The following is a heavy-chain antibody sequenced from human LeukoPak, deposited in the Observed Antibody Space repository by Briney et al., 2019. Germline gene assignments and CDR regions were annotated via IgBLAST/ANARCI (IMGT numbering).Heavy chain of an antibody. CDR3: ARGWAAIPD. CDR1: GFTFTSYA. Sequence: GGSLRLSCAVSGFTFTSYAISWVRQAPGKGLEWVSTISGSGNRTYYANSVKGRFTLSRDKSKNTVYLQMSSLREEDTALYYCARGWAAIPDWGQGTLVTVSS. V-gene: IGHV3-23*01. D-gene: IGHD2-15*01. J-gene: IGHJ1*01. CDR2: ISGSGNRT.